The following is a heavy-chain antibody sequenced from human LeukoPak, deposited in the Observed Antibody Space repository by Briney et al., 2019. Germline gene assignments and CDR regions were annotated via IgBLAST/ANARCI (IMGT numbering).Heavy chain of an antibody. J-gene: IGHJ2*01. CDR1: GGSISSGGYS. CDR3: ATTPIEMATTYGGWYFDL. D-gene: IGHD5-24*01. Sequence: PSQTLSLTCAVSGGSISSGGYSWSWIRQPPGQGLEWIGYIYHSGSTYYNPSLKSRVTISVDRSKNQFSLKLSSVTAADTAVYYCATTPIEMATTYGGWYFDLWGRGTLVTVSS. CDR2: IYHSGST. V-gene: IGHV4-30-2*01.